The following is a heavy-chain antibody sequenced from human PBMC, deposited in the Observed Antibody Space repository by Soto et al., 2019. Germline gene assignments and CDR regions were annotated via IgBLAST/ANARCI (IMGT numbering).Heavy chain of an antibody. CDR1: GFTFSSYE. CDR2: ISLSGDTM. D-gene: IGHD1-7*01. CDR3: AEDLTGITGG. V-gene: IGHV3-48*03. Sequence: EVQLLESGGGLVQPGGSLRLSCAASGFTFSSYEMNWVRQAPGKGLEWVSYISLSGDTMNYADSVKGRFTISRDNAKNSLYLQMNSLRAEDTAVYYCAEDLTGITGGWGQGTLVTVSS. J-gene: IGHJ4*02.